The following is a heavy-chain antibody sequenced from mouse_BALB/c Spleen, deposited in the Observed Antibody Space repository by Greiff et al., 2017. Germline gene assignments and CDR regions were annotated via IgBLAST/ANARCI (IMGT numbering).Heavy chain of an antibody. V-gene: IGHV5-15*02. CDR1: GFTFSDYG. CDR2: ISNLAYSI. J-gene: IGHJ2*01. D-gene: IGHD1-1*01. Sequence: LVESGGGLVQPGGSRKLSCAASGFTFSDYGMAWVRQAPGKGPEWVAFISNLAYSIYYADTVTGRFTISRENAKNTLYLEMSSLRSEDTAMYYCARGLLRGYFDYWGQGTTLTVSS. CDR3: ARGLLRGYFDY.